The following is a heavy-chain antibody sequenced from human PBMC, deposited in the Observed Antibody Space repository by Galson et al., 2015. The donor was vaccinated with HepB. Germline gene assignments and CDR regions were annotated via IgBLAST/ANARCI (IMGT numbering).Heavy chain of an antibody. J-gene: IGHJ4*02. Sequence: SLRLSCAASGFTVGSNYMSWVRQAPGKGLEWVSIIYSGTSTYYADSVRSRFTISRHNFKNTLYLQMNSLRAEDTAVYYCARGPRYYYDSSGPGYFDYWGQGTLVTVSS. D-gene: IGHD3-22*01. V-gene: IGHV3-53*04. CDR2: IYSGTST. CDR1: GFTVGSNY. CDR3: ARGPRYYYDSSGPGYFDY.